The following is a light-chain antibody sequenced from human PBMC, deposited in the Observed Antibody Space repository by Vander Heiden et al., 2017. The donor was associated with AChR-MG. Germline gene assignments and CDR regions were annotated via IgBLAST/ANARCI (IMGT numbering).Light chain of an antibody. Sequence: EIAMTQSPATLSVSPGERATLSCRASQSINRDLAWYQQKSGQAPRLLIYGASTRATGIPARFSGSGSGTEFTLTISSLQSEDVAVYHCQQYNKWPPAYTFGQGTNLEIK. J-gene: IGKJ2*01. V-gene: IGKV3-15*01. CDR2: GAS. CDR3: QQYNKWPPAYT. CDR1: QSINRD.